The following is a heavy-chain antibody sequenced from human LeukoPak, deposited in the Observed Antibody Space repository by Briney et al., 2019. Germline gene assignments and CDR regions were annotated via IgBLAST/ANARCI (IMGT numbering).Heavy chain of an antibody. V-gene: IGHV3-53*01. CDR1: GFIVSSNY. CDR3: ARITKTCTNGVCFTAFFDS. D-gene: IGHD2-8*01. Sequence: PGGSLRLSCAASGFIVSSNYMSWVRQAPGKGLEWVSVLYAGGTADYADSVKGRFTISRDNSKNTVYLQMDSLRAEDTAIYYCARITKTCTNGVCFTAFFDSWGQGTLVTVSS. J-gene: IGHJ4*02. CDR2: LYAGGTA.